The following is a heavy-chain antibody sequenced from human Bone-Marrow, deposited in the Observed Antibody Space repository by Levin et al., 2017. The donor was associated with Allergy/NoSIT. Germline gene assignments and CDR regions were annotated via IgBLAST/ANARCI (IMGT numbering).Heavy chain of an antibody. CDR2: IYYSGST. D-gene: IGHD3-16*02. CDR1: GGSISSGDYY. J-gene: IGHJ4*02. Sequence: SETLSLTCTVSGGSISSGDYYWSWIRQPPGKGLEWIGYIYYSGSTYYNPSLKSRVTISVDTSKNQFSLKLSSVTAADTAVYYCARAGSGVWGSYRYIRGVPQPFDYWGQGTLVTVSS. CDR3: ARAGSGVWGSYRYIRGVPQPFDY. V-gene: IGHV4-30-4*01.